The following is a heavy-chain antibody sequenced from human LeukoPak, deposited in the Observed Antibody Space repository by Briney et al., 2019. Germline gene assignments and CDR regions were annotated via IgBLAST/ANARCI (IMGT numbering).Heavy chain of an antibody. V-gene: IGHV1-69*06. J-gene: IGHJ6*04. D-gene: IGHD2-15*01. CDR3: AGPGVVVAAHYGMDV. CDR1: GGTFSSYA. Sequence: GASVKVSCKASGGTFSSYAISWVRQAPGQGPEWMGGIIPIFGTANYAQKFQGRVTITADKSTSTACMELSSLRSEDTAVYYCAGPGVVVAAHYGMDVWGKGTTVTVSS. CDR2: IIPIFGTA.